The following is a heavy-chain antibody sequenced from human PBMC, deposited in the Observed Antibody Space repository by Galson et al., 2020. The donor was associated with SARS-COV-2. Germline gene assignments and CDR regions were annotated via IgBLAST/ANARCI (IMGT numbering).Heavy chain of an antibody. CDR2: INHSGST. D-gene: IGHD3-10*01. J-gene: IGHJ6*03. CDR1: GGSFSGYY. CDR3: ARGGSRPIMAFDYYYFYMDV. Sequence: SETLSLTCAVYGGSFSGYYWSWIRQPPGKGLEWIGEINHSGSTNYNPSLKSRVTISVDTSKNQFSLKLRSVTAADTAVYYCARGGSRPIMAFDYYYFYMDVWGKGTTVTVSS. V-gene: IGHV4-34*01.